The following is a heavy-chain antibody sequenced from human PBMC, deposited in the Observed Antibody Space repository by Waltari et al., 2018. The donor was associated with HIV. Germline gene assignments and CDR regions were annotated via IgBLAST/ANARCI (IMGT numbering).Heavy chain of an antibody. V-gene: IGHV4-30-4*01. CDR2: FYYSGST. CDR3: ARAGSVFGTSPYGMDV. Sequence: QVQLQESGPGLVKPSQTLSLTCTVSGGSTSSGAYSWRWIRPPPGQGLEWIGYFYYSGSTYYNPSLKSRVTISVDTSKNQFSLKLSSVSAADTAVYYCARAGSVFGTSPYGMDVWGQGTTVTVSS. J-gene: IGHJ6*02. D-gene: IGHD2-2*01. CDR1: GGSTSSGAYS.